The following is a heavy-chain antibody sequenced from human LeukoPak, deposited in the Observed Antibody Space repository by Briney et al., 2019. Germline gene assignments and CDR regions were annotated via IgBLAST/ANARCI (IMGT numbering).Heavy chain of an antibody. D-gene: IGHD3-22*01. Sequence: SETLSLTCTVSGGSISSSNYYWGWIRQPPGKGLEWIGSIYYSGSTYYSPSLKSRVTISVDTSKNQFSLKLSSVTAADTAVYYCARKDYYDSTYYFDYWGQGTLVTVSS. V-gene: IGHV4-39*07. J-gene: IGHJ4*02. CDR3: ARKDYYDSTYYFDY. CDR2: IYYSGST. CDR1: GGSISSSNYY.